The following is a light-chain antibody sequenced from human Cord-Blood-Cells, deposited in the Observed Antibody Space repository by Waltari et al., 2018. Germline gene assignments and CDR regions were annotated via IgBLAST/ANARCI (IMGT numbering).Light chain of an antibody. CDR3: CSYAGSYTYV. J-gene: IGLJ1*01. CDR1: SSDVGGYNY. Sequence: QSALTQPRSVSGSPGQSVTISCTGTSSDVGGYNYVSWYQQHPGKAPKLMIYDVSKRPSGVPDRFSGSKSGNTASLTNAVLQAEDEADYYCCSYAGSYTYVFGTGTKVTVL. V-gene: IGLV2-11*01. CDR2: DVS.